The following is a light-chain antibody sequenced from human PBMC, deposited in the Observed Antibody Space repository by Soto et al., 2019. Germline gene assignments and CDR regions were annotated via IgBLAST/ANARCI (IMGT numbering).Light chain of an antibody. V-gene: IGKV3-11*01. CDR1: QSVTSY. CDR2: DAS. Sequence: DTVLTQSPGTLSLTSGERATLSCRASQSVTSYLAWYQQRPGQAPRLLINDASRRATGIPDRFSGSGSGADFTLTISSLEPEDFAVYYCQQRSSWPITFGQGTRLEI. CDR3: QQRSSWPIT. J-gene: IGKJ5*01.